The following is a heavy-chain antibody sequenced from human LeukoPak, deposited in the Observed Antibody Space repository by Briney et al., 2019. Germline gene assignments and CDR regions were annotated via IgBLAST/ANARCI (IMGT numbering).Heavy chain of an antibody. J-gene: IGHJ5*02. CDR1: GGSISSSSYY. CDR2: IFQSGST. D-gene: IGHD1-1*01. Sequence: MSSETLSLTCTVSGGSISSSSYYWGWIRQPPGKGLEWIGYIFQSGSTYYNPSLKSRVTISVDRSKNQFSLKLSSVTAADTAVYYCARVGSDWNDVRYNWFDPWGQGTLVTVSS. CDR3: ARVGSDWNDVRYNWFDP. V-gene: IGHV4-30-2*01.